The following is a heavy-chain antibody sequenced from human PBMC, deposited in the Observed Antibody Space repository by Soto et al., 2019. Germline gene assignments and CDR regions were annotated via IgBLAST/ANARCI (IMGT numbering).Heavy chain of an antibody. CDR2: ISGDSSII. J-gene: IGHJ3*02. V-gene: IGHV3-48*02. CDR1: GFTFNTHG. Sequence: GGSLRLSCAASGFTFNTHGMNWVRQAPGKGLEGVSFISGDSSIIHYADSVKGRFTVSRDNAKNSLFLQMNSLRDEDTAVYYCARDWGYCSGGTCYAAFDMWGQGTMVTVSS. D-gene: IGHD2-15*01. CDR3: ARDWGYCSGGTCYAAFDM.